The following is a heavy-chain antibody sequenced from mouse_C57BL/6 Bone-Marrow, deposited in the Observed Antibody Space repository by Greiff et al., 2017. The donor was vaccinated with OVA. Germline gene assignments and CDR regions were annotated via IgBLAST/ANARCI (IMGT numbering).Heavy chain of an antibody. J-gene: IGHJ2*01. CDR1: GFTFTNYY. D-gene: IGHD1-1*01. V-gene: IGHV7-3*01. CDR3: ARYKGRVAVDYFDY. Sequence: EVQRVDSGGGLVQPGDSLSLSCAASGFTFTNYYMSWVRQPPGKALEWLAFIRNKPNGSTTEYSASVKGRFTISRDNSQSILYLQMNALRAEDSATYYCARYKGRVAVDYFDYWGQGTALTVSS. CDR2: IRNKPNGSTT.